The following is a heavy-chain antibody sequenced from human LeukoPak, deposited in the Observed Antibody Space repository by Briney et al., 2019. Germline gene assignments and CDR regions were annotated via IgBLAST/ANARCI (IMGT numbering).Heavy chain of an antibody. V-gene: IGHV4-31*03. D-gene: IGHD3-22*01. J-gene: IGHJ3*02. CDR2: IYYSGST. Sequence: SQTLSLTCTVSGGSISSGGYYWSWIRQHPGKGLEWIGYIYYSGSTYYNPSLKSRVTISVDTSKNQFSLKLSSVTAADTAVYYCARLSRYDSSGYYYSDDAFDIWGQGTMVTVSS. CDR1: GGSISSGGYY. CDR3: ARLSRYDSSGYYYSDDAFDI.